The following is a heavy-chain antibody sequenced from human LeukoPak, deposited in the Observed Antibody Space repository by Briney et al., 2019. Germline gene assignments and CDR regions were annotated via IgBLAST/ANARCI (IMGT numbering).Heavy chain of an antibody. Sequence: SETLSLTCTVSGGSISSHYWSWIRQPPGKGLEWIGYMFYSGSTKYNPSLKSRVTISVDTSKNQFSLKLSSVTAADTAVYSCARVDSANYYDSGRYFNYFYMDVWGRGTTVTVSS. D-gene: IGHD3-10*01. V-gene: IGHV4-59*11. CDR2: MFYSGST. CDR1: GGSISSHY. J-gene: IGHJ6*03. CDR3: ARVDSANYYDSGRYFNYFYMDV.